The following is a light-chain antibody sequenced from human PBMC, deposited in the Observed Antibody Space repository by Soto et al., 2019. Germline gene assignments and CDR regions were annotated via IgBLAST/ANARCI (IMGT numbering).Light chain of an antibody. J-gene: IGKJ4*01. CDR3: QHHNYY. CDR2: AVS. Sequence: IQKTQSPSTVSASVGDRVTITCRASQTIPGWLAWYQQKVGKAPKLLIHAVSSLGSGVPLRFSGSGSGTEFTLTISSLQPDDSATYYCQHHNYYFGGGTKVDIK. V-gene: IGKV1-5*01. CDR1: QTIPGW.